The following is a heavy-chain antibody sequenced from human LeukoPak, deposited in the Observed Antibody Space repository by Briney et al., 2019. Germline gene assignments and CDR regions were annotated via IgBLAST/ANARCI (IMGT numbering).Heavy chain of an antibody. Sequence: PGRSLRLSCAASGFTFSSYGMHWVRQAPGKGLEWVAVIWYDGSNKYYADSVKGRFTISRDNSKNTLYLQMNSLRAEDTAVYYCARGKYTYYDSSGYYYATDAFDIWGQGTMVTVSS. CDR1: GFTFSSYG. J-gene: IGHJ3*02. V-gene: IGHV3-33*01. D-gene: IGHD3-22*01. CDR2: IWYDGSNK. CDR3: ARGKYTYYDSSGYYYATDAFDI.